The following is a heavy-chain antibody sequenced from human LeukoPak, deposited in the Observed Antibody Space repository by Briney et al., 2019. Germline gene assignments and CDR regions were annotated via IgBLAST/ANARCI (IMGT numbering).Heavy chain of an antibody. V-gene: IGHV1-8*02. CDR3: ARNNWFDP. CDR2: MNPNSGNT. J-gene: IGHJ5*02. Sequence: ASVKVSCKASGGTFSSYGISWVRQAPGQGLEWMGWMNPNSGNTGYAQKFQGRVTMTRNTSISTAYMELSSLRSEDTAVYYCARNNWFDPWGQGTLVTVSS. CDR1: GGTFSSYG.